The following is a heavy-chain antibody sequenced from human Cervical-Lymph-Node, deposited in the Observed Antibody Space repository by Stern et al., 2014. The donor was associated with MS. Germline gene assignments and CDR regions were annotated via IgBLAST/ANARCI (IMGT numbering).Heavy chain of an antibody. V-gene: IGHV3-15*07. D-gene: IGHD3-22*01. J-gene: IGHJ4*02. CDR2: IKGKRDGGTA. Sequence: EVQLEESGGGLVKPGGSLRLSCAASGFTFNTAWMNWVRQAPGKGLEWVGRIKGKRDGGTADYSAPVQCRLTISRDDSKTTLYLHMNNLKTEDTAVYYCTARGYFFDNSGYHSFDYWGRGTLVTVSS. CDR3: TARGYFFDNSGYHSFDY. CDR1: GFTFNTAW.